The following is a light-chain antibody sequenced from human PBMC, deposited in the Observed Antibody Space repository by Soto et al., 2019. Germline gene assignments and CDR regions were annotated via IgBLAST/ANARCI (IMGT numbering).Light chain of an antibody. Sequence: QSALTQPPSASGSPGQSVTISCTGTSSDVGDYNYVSWYQQHPGKAPKLMIFEVTKRPSGVPDRFSGSKSGNTASLTVSGLQVDDEADYYCSSYAGSATVVFGGGTQLTVL. V-gene: IGLV2-8*01. J-gene: IGLJ2*01. CDR2: EVT. CDR1: SSDVGDYNY. CDR3: SSYAGSATVV.